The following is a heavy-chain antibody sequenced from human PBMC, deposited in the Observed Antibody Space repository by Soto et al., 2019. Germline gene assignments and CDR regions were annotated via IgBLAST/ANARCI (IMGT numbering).Heavy chain of an antibody. CDR3: ARHKKNADARLYY. CDR2: IDPSESYT. D-gene: IGHD2-8*01. CDR1: GYSFPTYW. Sequence: EVQLVQSGGEVKKPGESLKISCKGSGYSFPTYWISWVRQMPGKGLEWMGRIDPSESYTSYRPSFQGHVTLSVDKSISTAYLQLRSLQAADTAMYYCARHKKNADARLYYWGQGTLVTVSS. J-gene: IGHJ4*02. V-gene: IGHV5-10-1*03.